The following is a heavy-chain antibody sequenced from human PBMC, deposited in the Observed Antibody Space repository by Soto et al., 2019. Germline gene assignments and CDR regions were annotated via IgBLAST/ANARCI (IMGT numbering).Heavy chain of an antibody. CDR2: IYHSGST. CDR1: GGSISSSNW. Sequence: PSETLSLTCAVSGGSISSSNWWSWVRQPPGKGLEWIGEIYHSGSTNYNPSLKSRVTISVDKSKNQFSLKLSSVTAADTAVYYCAREPITLANYYGSGGLYYYYGMDVWGQGTTVTVSS. D-gene: IGHD3-10*01. J-gene: IGHJ6*02. CDR3: AREPITLANYYGSGGLYYYYGMDV. V-gene: IGHV4-4*02.